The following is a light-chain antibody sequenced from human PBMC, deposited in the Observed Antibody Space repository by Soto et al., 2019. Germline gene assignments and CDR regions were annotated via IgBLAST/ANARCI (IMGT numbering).Light chain of an antibody. CDR1: SSDVVGYNY. V-gene: IGLV2-11*01. J-gene: IGLJ2*01. CDR2: DVT. CDR3: CSFAGSNILI. Sequence: QSALTQPRSVSGSPGQSVTISCTGTSSDVVGYNYVSWYQRHPGKAPKLIISDVTKRPSGVPDRFSGSKSGNTASLTISGLQAEDEADYDCCSFAGSNILIFGGGTKLTVL.